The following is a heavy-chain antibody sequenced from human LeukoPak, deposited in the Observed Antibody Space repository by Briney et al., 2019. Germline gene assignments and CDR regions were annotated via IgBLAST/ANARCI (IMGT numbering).Heavy chain of an antibody. Sequence: GALRLSCAASGFTFSSYAMHWVRQAPGKGLEWVAVISYDGSNKYYADSVKGRFTISRDNSKNTLYLQMNSLRAEDTAVYYCARGIPAYWGKGTTVTVSS. J-gene: IGHJ6*04. CDR3: ARGIPAY. V-gene: IGHV3-30*14. D-gene: IGHD5-18*01. CDR2: ISYDGSNK. CDR1: GFTFSSYA.